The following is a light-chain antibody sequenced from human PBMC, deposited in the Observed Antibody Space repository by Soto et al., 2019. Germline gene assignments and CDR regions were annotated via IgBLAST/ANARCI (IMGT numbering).Light chain of an antibody. J-gene: IGKJ2*01. CDR3: QQYKDWPMYT. CDR1: QSVNNK. CDR2: DTS. Sequence: IVMTQSPAILPVSPGERATLSCRASQSVNNKLAWYLQKPGQAPRLLIYDTSFRATGIPARFSGSGSGTEFTLTISSLQSEDLADYYCQQYKDWPMYTFGQGTKLEI. V-gene: IGKV3-15*01.